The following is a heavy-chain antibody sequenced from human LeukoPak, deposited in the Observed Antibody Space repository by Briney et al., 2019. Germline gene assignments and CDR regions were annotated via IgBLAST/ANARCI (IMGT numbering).Heavy chain of an antibody. CDR1: GFTFSAYG. CDR2: IRGGGRSI. V-gene: IGHV3-48*01. J-gene: IGHJ5*02. Sequence: GGSLRLSWSASGFTFSAYGMNWIRQAPGKGLEWFSYIRGGGRSIFSVDSVRGRFTISRDNANNSLFLQMNSLRAEDTAVYYCARGRYYDTSAYNYFDPWGQGALVTVSS. D-gene: IGHD3-22*01. CDR3: ARGRYYDTSAYNYFDP.